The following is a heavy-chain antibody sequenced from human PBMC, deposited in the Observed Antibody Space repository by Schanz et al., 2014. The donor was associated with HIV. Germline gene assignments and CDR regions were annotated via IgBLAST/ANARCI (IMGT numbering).Heavy chain of an antibody. Sequence: QVQLVQSGAEVKKPGASVMVSCKASGYTFTDYYIHWVRQAPGQGLEWMAWIDPYSGVADYAQKFQGRVTMTTDTSTSTAYMELRSLRSADTAVYYCARVNKDIGGYYFDYGGQGTLVTVSS. D-gene: IGHD2-15*01. CDR1: GYTFTDYY. CDR2: IDPYSGVA. V-gene: IGHV1-2*02. CDR3: ARVNKDIGGYYFDY. J-gene: IGHJ4*02.